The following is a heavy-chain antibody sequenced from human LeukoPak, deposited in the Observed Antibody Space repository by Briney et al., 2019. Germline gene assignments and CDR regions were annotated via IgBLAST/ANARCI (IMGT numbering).Heavy chain of an antibody. D-gene: IGHD3-3*01. CDR1: GFTFSSYA. Sequence: GGSLRLSCVASGFTFSSYAMHWVRQAPGKGLEWVAVMSYDGTNKYYADSVKGRFTISRDNPKNTLYLEMNSLKAEDTALYYCARDRYNFWSGRDAFDIWGQGTMVTVSS. CDR3: ARDRYNFWSGRDAFDI. J-gene: IGHJ3*02. CDR2: MSYDGTNK. V-gene: IGHV3-30*04.